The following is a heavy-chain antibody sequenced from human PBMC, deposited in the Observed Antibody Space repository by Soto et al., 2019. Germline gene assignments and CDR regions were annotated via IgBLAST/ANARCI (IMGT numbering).Heavy chain of an antibody. D-gene: IGHD2-2*01. Sequence: QVNLVQSGAEVKEPGASVRVSCRTSGYTFTSYGINWVRQAPGQGLEWMGWVSTYNADTKYTPRLQCRVTMTTDTSTSTANLELSSLMSDDTAIYYCARGYCNSPNCSGRDWFDPWGQGTLVTVSP. V-gene: IGHV1-18*01. CDR3: ARGYCNSPNCSGRDWFDP. CDR1: GYTFTSYG. J-gene: IGHJ5*02. CDR2: VSTYNADT.